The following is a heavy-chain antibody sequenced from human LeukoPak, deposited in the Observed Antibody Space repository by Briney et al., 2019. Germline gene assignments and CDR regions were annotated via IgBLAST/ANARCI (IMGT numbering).Heavy chain of an antibody. CDR1: GGTFSSYA. J-gene: IGHJ6*04. D-gene: IGHD2-2*02. Sequence: SVKVSCKASGGTFSSYATSWVRQAPGQGLEWTGGIIPIFGTANYAQKFQGRVTITADKSTSTAYMELSSLRSEDTAVYYCARGPRYIVVVPAAIQDYYYGMDVWGKGTTVTVSS. V-gene: IGHV1-69*06. CDR2: IIPIFGTA. CDR3: ARGPRYIVVVPAAIQDYYYGMDV.